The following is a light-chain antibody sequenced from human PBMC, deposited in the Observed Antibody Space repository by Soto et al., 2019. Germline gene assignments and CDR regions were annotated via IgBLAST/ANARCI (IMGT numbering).Light chain of an antibody. CDR3: AAWDDRLYV. CDR1: SCNIGSHT. Sequence: LAYPPSASGARRYTVTISFSGSSCNIGSHTVNWDQHLPLTAPKLLVYSNTQRPLWVPVRFSGSKSGTSASLAISGLQSEDAAEYYCAAWDDRLYVFGNGTKVTVL. J-gene: IGLJ1*01. V-gene: IGLV1-44*01. CDR2: SNT.